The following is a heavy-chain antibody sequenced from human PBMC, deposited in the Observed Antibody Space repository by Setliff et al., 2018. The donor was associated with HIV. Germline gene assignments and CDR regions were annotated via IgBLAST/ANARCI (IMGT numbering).Heavy chain of an antibody. CDR2: ITSTGSTI. CDR3: ARAGHSGWYYFDY. CDR1: GFTFSDCS. V-gene: IGHV3-48*01. J-gene: IGHJ4*02. D-gene: IGHD6-19*01. Sequence: GGSLRLSCAASGFTFSDCSMNWVRQAPGKGLEWISYITSTGSTIFYADPVKGRFTISRDNDKNSVHLQMTSLRAEDTAVYYCARAGHSGWYYFDYWGQGTLVTVSS.